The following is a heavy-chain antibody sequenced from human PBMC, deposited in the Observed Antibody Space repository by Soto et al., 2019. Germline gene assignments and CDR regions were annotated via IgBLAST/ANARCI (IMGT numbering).Heavy chain of an antibody. D-gene: IGHD6-19*01. CDR2: IYQSGVT. Sequence: TLSLTCNMSGDSYSISTYSWSWIRQPPGKALQWIGFIYQSGVTSYNPSLASRVSISLDRSNNQCSLKLKSVTAADTAVYFCAGMPYTSGLRFDPWGPGTLVTVSS. V-gene: IGHV4-30-2*01. CDR3: AGMPYTSGLRFDP. CDR1: GDSYSISTYS. J-gene: IGHJ5*02.